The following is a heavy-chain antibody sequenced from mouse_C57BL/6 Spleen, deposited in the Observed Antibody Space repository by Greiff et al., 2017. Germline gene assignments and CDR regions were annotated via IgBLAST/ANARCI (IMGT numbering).Heavy chain of an antibody. V-gene: IGHV1-9*01. CDR2: ILTGSGST. Sequence: QVQLKQSGAELMKPGASVKLSCKATGYTFTGYWIEWVKQRPGHGLEWIGEILTGSGSTNYNEKFKGKATFTADTSSNTAYMQLSSLTTEDSAIYYCAKRTTVGDYYAMDYWGQGTSVTVSS. J-gene: IGHJ4*01. D-gene: IGHD1-1*01. CDR3: AKRTTVGDYYAMDY. CDR1: GYTFTGYW.